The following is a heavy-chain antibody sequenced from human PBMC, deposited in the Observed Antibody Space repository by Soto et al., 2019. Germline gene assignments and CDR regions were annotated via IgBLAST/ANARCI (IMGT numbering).Heavy chain of an antibody. D-gene: IGHD5-18*01. Sequence: GGSLRLSCAASGFAVGGFYMNWVRQAPGKGLEWVSVMFTTGTTYYADSVKGRFTISRDDSKNTLYLQMNSLRAEDTAVYYCARERYSYGYDYWGQGTVVTVSS. CDR2: MFTTGTT. CDR1: GFAVGGFY. J-gene: IGHJ4*02. CDR3: ARERYSYGYDY. V-gene: IGHV3-53*01.